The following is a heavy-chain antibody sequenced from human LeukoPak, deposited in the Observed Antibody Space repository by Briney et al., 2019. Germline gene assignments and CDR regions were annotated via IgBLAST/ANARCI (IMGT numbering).Heavy chain of an antibody. V-gene: IGHV3-23*01. D-gene: IGHD6-19*01. J-gene: IGHJ4*02. Sequence: VGTLRVSCAAPVFTFSRDTMSSVCEAPRKGLGWVSAICVSGGGTYYADSVKGRFTISRDKSKRTLYLHINSLRDEETAVCYFAKDSSIAVAGTIAFVIWGQGTLVTVSS. CDR2: ICVSGGGT. CDR3: AKDSSIAVAGTIAFVI. CDR1: VFTFSRDT.